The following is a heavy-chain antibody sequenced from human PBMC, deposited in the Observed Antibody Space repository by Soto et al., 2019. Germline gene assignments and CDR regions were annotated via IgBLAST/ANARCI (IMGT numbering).Heavy chain of an antibody. V-gene: IGHV3-33*01. CDR1: GFTFSSYG. D-gene: IGHD6-13*01. J-gene: IGHJ4*02. CDR2: IWYDGSNK. Sequence: GGSLRLSCAASGFTFSSYGMHWVRQAPGKGLEWVAVIWYDGSNKYYADSVKGRFTISRGNSKNTLYLQMNSLKAEETAVYYCARDHGSSWYYDLRPAPPPIESSPELDYWGQGTLVTVSS. CDR3: ARDHGSSWYYDLRPAPPPIESSPELDY.